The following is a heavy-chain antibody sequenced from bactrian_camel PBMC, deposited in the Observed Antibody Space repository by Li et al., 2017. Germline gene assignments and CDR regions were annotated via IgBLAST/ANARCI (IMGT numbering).Heavy chain of an antibody. CDR1: GSTGSYSG. D-gene: IGHD2*01. Sequence: HVQLVESGGGLVQPGGSLRLSCAASGSTGSYSGRCMAWFRQAPGKQREAVATISASSGTTYYTDSVKGRFTISRDNYKNTVFLQMDTLKPEDTAMYYCAGGRDTFCPAAEYVYTYWGLGTQVTVS. V-gene: IGHV3S53*01. J-gene: IGHJ4*01. CDR3: AGGRDTFCPAAEYVYTY. CDR2: ISASSGTT.